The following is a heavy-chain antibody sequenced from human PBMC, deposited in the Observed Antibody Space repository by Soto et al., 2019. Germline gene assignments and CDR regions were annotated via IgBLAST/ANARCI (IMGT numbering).Heavy chain of an antibody. D-gene: IGHD2-15*01. Sequence: QVQLVQSGAEVKKPGSSVKVSCKASGGTFSSYAISWVRQAPGQGLEWMGGIIPIFGTANYAQKFQGRVTITADESTSTAYMERSSLRSEDTAVYCCARHSCCSTPNYYYGMDVWGQGTTVTVSS. V-gene: IGHV1-69*12. CDR3: ARHSCCSTPNYYYGMDV. J-gene: IGHJ6*02. CDR2: IIPIFGTA. CDR1: GGTFSSYA.